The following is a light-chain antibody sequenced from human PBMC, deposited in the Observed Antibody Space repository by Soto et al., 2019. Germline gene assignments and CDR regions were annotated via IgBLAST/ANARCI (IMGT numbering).Light chain of an antibody. J-gene: IGKJ4*01. CDR1: QSISSW. CDR2: KAS. V-gene: IGKV1-5*03. CDR3: QQYNSYSLT. Sequence: DIQMTQSPSTLSASVGDRVTITCRSSQSISSWLAWYQQKPGKAPKLLIYKASSLESGVPSSFSGSGSGTECTLTISSLQPDDFPTYYCQQYNSYSLTLGGGTKVDIK.